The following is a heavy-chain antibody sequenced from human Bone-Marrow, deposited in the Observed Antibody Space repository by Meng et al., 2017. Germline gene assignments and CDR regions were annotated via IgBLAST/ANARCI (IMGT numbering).Heavy chain of an antibody. Sequence: ASVKVSCKASGYTFTSYYLHWVRQAPGQGLEWMGMINPSGGSTSYAQKFQGRVTMTRDTSTSTVYMELSSLRFEETAAYYCARETYHYDSSGYPDAFDIWGQGTMVTVSS. CDR2: INPSGGST. CDR3: ARETYHYDSSGYPDAFDI. J-gene: IGHJ3*02. V-gene: IGHV1-46*01. D-gene: IGHD3-22*01. CDR1: GYTFTSYY.